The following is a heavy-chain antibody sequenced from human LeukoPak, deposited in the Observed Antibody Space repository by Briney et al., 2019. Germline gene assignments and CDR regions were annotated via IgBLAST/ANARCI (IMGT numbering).Heavy chain of an antibody. V-gene: IGHV3-48*03. J-gene: IGHJ6*02. CDR2: ISSSGSTI. CDR3: ARGRITIFGVPPRGMDV. Sequence: PGGSLRLSCAASGFTLSTYEMNWVRQAPGKGLEWVSYISSSGSTIYYADSVKGRFTISRDNAKNSLDLQMNSLRVEDTAVYYCARGRITIFGVPPRGMDVWGQGTTVTVSS. CDR1: GFTLSTYE. D-gene: IGHD3-3*01.